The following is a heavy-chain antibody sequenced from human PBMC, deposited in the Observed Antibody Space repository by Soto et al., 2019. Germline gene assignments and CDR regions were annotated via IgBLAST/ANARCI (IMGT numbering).Heavy chain of an antibody. V-gene: IGHV3-23*01. CDR2: VSGSGGRT. Sequence: EVQLLESGGGLVQPGGSLRLSCAASGLTFSSYAMSWVRQAPGKGLEWVSAVSGSGGRTLYADSVKGRFTISRDNSKNTLYLQMNSLRAEDTAVYYCAKDPDYYGSGNPWSAFDIWGQGTMVIVSS. CDR3: AKDPDYYGSGNPWSAFDI. J-gene: IGHJ3*02. D-gene: IGHD3-10*01. CDR1: GLTFSSYA.